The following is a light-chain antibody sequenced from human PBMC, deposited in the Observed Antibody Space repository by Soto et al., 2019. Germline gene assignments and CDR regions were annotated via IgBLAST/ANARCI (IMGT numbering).Light chain of an antibody. CDR3: QQRYSWHP. CDR1: QSVSSY. J-gene: IGKJ4*01. V-gene: IGKV3-11*01. CDR2: GAS. Sequence: IVVAQGQAVLSWSRRKRNTISCRASQSVSSYLAWYQQKPGQAPRLLIYGASTRATGIPARFSGSGSGTDFTLPISSLEPEDLAVYYCQQRYSWHPFGGGTKVDIK.